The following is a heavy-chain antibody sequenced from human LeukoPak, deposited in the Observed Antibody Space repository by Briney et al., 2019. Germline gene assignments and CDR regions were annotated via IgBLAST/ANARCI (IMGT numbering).Heavy chain of an antibody. V-gene: IGHV3-23*01. J-gene: IGHJ4*02. CDR2: ITSSGGSS. Sequence: GGSLRLSCAASGFTFSSYAMSWVRQAPGKGLQWVSGITSSGGSSYYADSVMGRFTISRDNSKNTLYLQMDDLRAEDTAVYYCAKDQASGQLVPLYFDNWGQGTLVTVSS. D-gene: IGHD6-6*01. CDR3: AKDQASGQLVPLYFDN. CDR1: GFTFSSYA.